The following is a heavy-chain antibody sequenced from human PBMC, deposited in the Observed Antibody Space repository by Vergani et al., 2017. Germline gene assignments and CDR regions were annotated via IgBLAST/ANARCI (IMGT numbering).Heavy chain of an antibody. CDR2: ISSSSSTI. J-gene: IGHJ4*02. D-gene: IGHD5-12*01. CDR1: GFTFSSYS. CDR3: AKDGGYREREFDY. V-gene: IGHV3-48*01. Sequence: EVQLVESGGGLVQPGGSLRLSCAASGFTFSSYSMNWVRQAPGKGLEWVSYISSSSSTIYYADSVKGRFTISRDNAKNSLYLQMNSLRAEDTAVYYCAKDGGYREREFDYWGQGTLVTVSS.